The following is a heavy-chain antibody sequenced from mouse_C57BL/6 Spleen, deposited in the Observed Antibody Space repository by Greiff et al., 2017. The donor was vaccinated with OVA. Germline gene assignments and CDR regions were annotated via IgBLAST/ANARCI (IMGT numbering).Heavy chain of an antibody. D-gene: IGHD2-1*01. CDR3: ARGNPYAMDY. CDR2: IYPVDGDT. V-gene: IGHV1-80*01. Sequence: VKLQESGAELVKPGASVKISCKASGYAFSSYWMNWVKQRPGKGLEWIGQIYPVDGDTNYNGKFKGKATLTADKSSSTAYMQLSSLTSEDSAVYFCARGNPYAMDYWGQGTSVTVSS. CDR1: GYAFSSYW. J-gene: IGHJ4*01.